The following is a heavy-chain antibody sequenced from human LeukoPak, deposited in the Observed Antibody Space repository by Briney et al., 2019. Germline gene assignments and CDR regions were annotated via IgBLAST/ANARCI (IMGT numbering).Heavy chain of an antibody. Sequence: SETLSLTCTVSGGSISSNSNYWAWIRQPPGRRLEWIGSISYGGSTYYSPSLESRVTISVDTYKNQFSLRLSSVTAADTAVYYCARQALWFFDHWGQGTLVTVSS. V-gene: IGHV4-39*01. CDR2: ISYGGST. D-gene: IGHD2-21*01. CDR3: ARQALWFFDH. J-gene: IGHJ4*02. CDR1: GGSISSNSNY.